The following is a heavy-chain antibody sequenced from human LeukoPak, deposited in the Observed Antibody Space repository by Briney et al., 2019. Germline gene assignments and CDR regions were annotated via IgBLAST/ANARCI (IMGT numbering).Heavy chain of an antibody. V-gene: IGHV1-2*02. Sequence: RASVKVSCKASGYTFTGYYMHWVRQAPGQGLEWMGWINPNSGGTNYAQKFQGRVTMTRDTSISTAYMELSRLRSDDTAVYYCARDQYPAHDFWSGSSWFDPWGQGTLVTVSS. J-gene: IGHJ5*02. CDR3: ARDQYPAHDFWSGSSWFDP. D-gene: IGHD3-3*01. CDR1: GYTFTGYY. CDR2: INPNSGGT.